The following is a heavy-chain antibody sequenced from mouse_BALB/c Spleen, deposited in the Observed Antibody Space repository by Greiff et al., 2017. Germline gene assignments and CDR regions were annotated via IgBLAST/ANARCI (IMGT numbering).Heavy chain of an antibody. Sequence: VKLQESGAELARPGASVKLSCKASGYTFTSYWMQWVKQRPGQGLEWIGAIYPGDGDTRYTQKFKGKATLTADKSSSTAYMQLSSLASEDSAVYYCARGGGYDAMDYWGQGTSVTVSS. CDR1: GYTFTSYW. CDR2: IYPGDGDT. J-gene: IGHJ4*01. V-gene: IGHV1-87*01. CDR3: ARGGGYDAMDY.